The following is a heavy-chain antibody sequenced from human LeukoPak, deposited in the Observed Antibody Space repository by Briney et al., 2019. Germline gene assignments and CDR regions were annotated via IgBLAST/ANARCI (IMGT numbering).Heavy chain of an antibody. CDR1: GFTFSSYA. D-gene: IGHD2-2*01. V-gene: IGHV3-23*01. CDR2: ISGSGGST. Sequence: PGGSLRLSCAASGFTFSSYAMSWVRQAPGKGLEWVSAISGSGGSTYYADSVKGRFTISRDNAKNSLFLQMTSLRAEDTAVYYCARGFDCSSASCYCMDLWGQGTTVTVSS. CDR3: ARGFDCSSASCYCMDL. J-gene: IGHJ6*02.